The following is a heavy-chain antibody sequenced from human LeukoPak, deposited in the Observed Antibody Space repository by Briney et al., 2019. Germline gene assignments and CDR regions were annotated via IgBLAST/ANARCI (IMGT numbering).Heavy chain of an antibody. Sequence: SETLSLTRTVSGGSITSGGCYWSCIPHHPGKGLEWIGYIYYSGSTYYNPSVKSRVTISVDTSKNQFSLKLSSVTAADTAVYYCGRGFKTAMVLLWGQGTLVTVPS. J-gene: IGHJ4*02. D-gene: IGHD5-18*01. CDR2: IYYSGST. CDR1: GGSITSGGCY. V-gene: IGHV4-31*03. CDR3: GRGFKTAMVLL.